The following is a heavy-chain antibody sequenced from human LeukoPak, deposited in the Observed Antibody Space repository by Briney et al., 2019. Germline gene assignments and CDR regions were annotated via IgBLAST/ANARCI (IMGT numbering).Heavy chain of an antibody. Sequence: SETLSLTCAVYGGSFSDYYWTWIRQPPGKGLEWIGEINHSGSTNYNPSLKSRVTISVDTSKNQFSLKLSSVTAADTAVYYCARGGQLVRGPYKLRPPPRYFDYWGQGTLVTVSS. J-gene: IGHJ4*02. V-gene: IGHV4-34*01. CDR1: GGSFSDYY. D-gene: IGHD6-13*01. CDR3: ARGGQLVRGPYKLRPPPRYFDY. CDR2: INHSGST.